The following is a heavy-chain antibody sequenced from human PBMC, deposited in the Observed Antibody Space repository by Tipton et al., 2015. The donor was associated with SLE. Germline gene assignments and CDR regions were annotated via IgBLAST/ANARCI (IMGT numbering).Heavy chain of an antibody. D-gene: IGHD3-3*01. Sequence: TLSLTCTVSGGSMSTYYWSWIRQPPGTGLEWIGYIYHSGSTNYNPSLRSRVTISVDTSKNQFSLKLSSVTAADTSVYYCARGKDYDFWSGYYRGDASDIWGQVTRVTVSS. J-gene: IGHJ3*02. CDR1: GGSMSTYY. CDR3: ARGKDYDFWSGYYRGDASDI. CDR2: IYHSGST. V-gene: IGHV4-59*12.